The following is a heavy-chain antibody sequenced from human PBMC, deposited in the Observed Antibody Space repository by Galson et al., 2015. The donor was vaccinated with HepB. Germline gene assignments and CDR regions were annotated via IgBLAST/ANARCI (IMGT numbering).Heavy chain of an antibody. Sequence: SLRLSCAASGFTFSSTWMNWVRQAPGKGLEWVAVISYDGSNKYYADSVKGRFTISRDNSKNTLYLQMNSLRAEDTAVYYCAKLAYGDYTFDYWGQGTLVTVSS. CDR2: ISYDGSNK. D-gene: IGHD4-17*01. CDR1: GFTFSSTW. J-gene: IGHJ4*02. V-gene: IGHV3-30*18. CDR3: AKLAYGDYTFDY.